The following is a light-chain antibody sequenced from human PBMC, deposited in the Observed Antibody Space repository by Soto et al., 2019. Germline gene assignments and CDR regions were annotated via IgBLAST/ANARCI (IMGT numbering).Light chain of an antibody. V-gene: IGKV1-5*03. Sequence: DIQLTQSPSTVYASVGDRVTITCRASQAITNWMAWYQQKPGKAPKLLIYRASTLERGVPSRFSGSGSGKEFTLTISCLQSDDFGTYYCQQYDTNTPYTFGQGSRLEI. CDR3: QQYDTNTPYT. J-gene: IGKJ2*01. CDR2: RAS. CDR1: QAITNW.